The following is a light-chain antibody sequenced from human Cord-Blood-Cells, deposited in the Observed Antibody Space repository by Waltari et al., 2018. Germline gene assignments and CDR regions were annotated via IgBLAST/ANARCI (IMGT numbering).Light chain of an antibody. Sequence: QAVLTQPASLSASPGASASLTCPLRSGINVGTYRIYSYQQKPGSPPQYLLRYKSDSDKQQGSGVPSRFSGSKDASANAGILLISGLQSEDEADYYCMIWHSSAWVFGGGTKLTVL. CDR1: SGINVGTYR. J-gene: IGLJ3*02. CDR2: YKSDSDK. V-gene: IGLV5-45*01. CDR3: MIWHSSAWV.